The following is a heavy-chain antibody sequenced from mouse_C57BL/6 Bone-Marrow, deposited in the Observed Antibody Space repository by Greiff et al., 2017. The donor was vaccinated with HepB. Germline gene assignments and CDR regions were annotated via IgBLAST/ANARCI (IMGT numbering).Heavy chain of an antibody. CDR3: TTRVTTAY. CDR2: IDPENGDT. Sequence: VHVKQSGAELVRPGASVKLSCTASGFNIKDDYMHWVKQRPEQGLEWIGWIDPENGDTEYASKFQGKATITADTSSNTAYLQLSSLTSEDTAVYYCTTRVTTAYCGQGTLVTVSA. CDR1: GFNIKDDY. J-gene: IGHJ3*01. V-gene: IGHV14-4*01. D-gene: IGHD2-2*01.